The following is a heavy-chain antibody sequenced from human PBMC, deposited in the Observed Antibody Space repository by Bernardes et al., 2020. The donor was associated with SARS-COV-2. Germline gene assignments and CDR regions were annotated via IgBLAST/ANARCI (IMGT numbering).Heavy chain of an antibody. D-gene: IGHD2-21*02. CDR3: AGSSCGIDCYIGGLRSWDYGMDV. Sequence: TLSLTGTVSGGSISSSNYYWGWIRQAPGKGLEWIGSIYSSGTTYYNPSLQGRVIESVDTTENQFSLRLSFVTAADTAVYYCAGSSCGIDCYIGGLRSWDYGMDVWGQGTTVTVSS. V-gene: IGHV4-39*01. CDR2: IYSSGTT. J-gene: IGHJ6*02. CDR1: GGSISSSNYY.